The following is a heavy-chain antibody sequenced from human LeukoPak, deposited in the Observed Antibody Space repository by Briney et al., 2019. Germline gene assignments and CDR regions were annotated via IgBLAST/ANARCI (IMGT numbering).Heavy chain of an antibody. V-gene: IGHV1-69*05. CDR3: ARVPEGVVVIPNYYFDY. Sequence: ASVKVSCKASGGTFSNYAVSWVRQAPGQGLEWMAGIIPIFGTRNYAQKFQGRVTITTDESTSTAYMELSSLRSEDTAVYYCARVPEGVVVIPNYYFDYWGQGTLVTVSS. CDR2: IIPIFGTR. J-gene: IGHJ4*02. D-gene: IGHD3-22*01. CDR1: GGTFSNYA.